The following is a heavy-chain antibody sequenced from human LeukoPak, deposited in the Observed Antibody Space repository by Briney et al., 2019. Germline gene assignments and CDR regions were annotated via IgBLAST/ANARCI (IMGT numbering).Heavy chain of an antibody. Sequence: PGGSLRLSCAASGFTFSDYYMSWIRQAPGKGLEWVSYISSSSSYTNYADSVKGRFTISRDNAKNSLYLQMNSLRAEDTAVYYCARDSYNWNRLGWFDPWGQGTLVTVSS. CDR2: ISSSSSYT. CDR3: ARDSYNWNRLGWFDP. V-gene: IGHV3-11*05. D-gene: IGHD1-1*01. J-gene: IGHJ5*02. CDR1: GFTFSDYY.